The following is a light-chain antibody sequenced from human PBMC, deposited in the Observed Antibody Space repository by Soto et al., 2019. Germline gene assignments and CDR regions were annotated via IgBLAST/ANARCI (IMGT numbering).Light chain of an antibody. CDR1: QNINKW. CDR3: QQYATNRYN. J-gene: IGKJ2*01. CDR2: KSS. V-gene: IGKV1-5*03. Sequence: DIQMTQSPSNLSASIGDSVTITCRASQNINKWVAWYQHIPGKAPKLLIYKSSNLESGVPSRFSGSGSGTGFTLTINNLQPDDFATYYCQQYATNRYNLGQGTKLEI.